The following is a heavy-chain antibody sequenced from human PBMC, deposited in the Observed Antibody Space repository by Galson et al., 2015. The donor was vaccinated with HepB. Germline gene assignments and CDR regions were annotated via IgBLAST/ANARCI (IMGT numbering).Heavy chain of an antibody. Sequence: SPRLSCAASGFTFGSDAMSRSRQSRGKGLDWVSAISGSGGSTYEADSVKGRFTISRDNSKITLHLQMNSLRAEDTAVYYCVKDLSGSGSYHIYTPGLFDPWGQGTLVTVSS. V-gene: IGHV3-23*01. CDR2: ISGSGGST. CDR3: VKDLSGSGSYHIYTPGLFDP. J-gene: IGHJ5*02. D-gene: IGHD3-10*01. CDR1: GFTFGSDA.